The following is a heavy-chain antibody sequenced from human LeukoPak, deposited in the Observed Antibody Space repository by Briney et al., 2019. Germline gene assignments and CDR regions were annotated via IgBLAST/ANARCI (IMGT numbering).Heavy chain of an antibody. Sequence: GASVKVSCKASGYTFAGYYMHWVRQAPGQGLEWMGWINPNSGGTNYAQKFQGRVTMTRDTSISTAYMELSRLRSDDTAVYYCARGPSQIMENYMDVWGKGTTVTVSS. D-gene: IGHD3-16*01. CDR2: INPNSGGT. CDR1: GYTFAGYY. J-gene: IGHJ6*03. CDR3: ARGPSQIMENYMDV. V-gene: IGHV1-2*02.